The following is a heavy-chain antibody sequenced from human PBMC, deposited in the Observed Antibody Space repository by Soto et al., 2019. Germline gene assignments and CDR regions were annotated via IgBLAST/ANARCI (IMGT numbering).Heavy chain of an antibody. CDR3: ARGAVIFHAFDI. V-gene: IGHV1-69*13. D-gene: IGHD2-15*01. CDR1: GGTFSSYA. CDR2: IIPIFGTA. J-gene: IGHJ3*02. Sequence: GASVKVSCKASGGTFSSYAISWVRQAPGQGLEWMGGIIPIFGTANYAQKFQGRVTITADESTSTAYMELSSLRSEDTAVYYCARGAVIFHAFDIWAQGTMVTVSS.